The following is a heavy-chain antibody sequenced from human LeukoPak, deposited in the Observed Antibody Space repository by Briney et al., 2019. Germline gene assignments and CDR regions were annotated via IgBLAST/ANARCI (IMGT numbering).Heavy chain of an antibody. CDR1: GFTFSSYW. V-gene: IGHV3-74*01. CDR2: INSDGSTT. D-gene: IGHD6-19*01. CDR3: ASVSGWYGQYFKH. Sequence: PGGSLRLSCAAYGFTFSSYWTHWVRQAPGKGLVWVSRINSDGSTTSYADSVKGRFTISRDNAKNTLYLQMNSLRAEDTAVYYCASVSGWYGQYFKHWGQGTLVTVS. J-gene: IGHJ1*01.